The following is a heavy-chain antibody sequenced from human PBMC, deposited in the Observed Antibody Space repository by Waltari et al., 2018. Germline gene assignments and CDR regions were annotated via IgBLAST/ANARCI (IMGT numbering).Heavy chain of an antibody. J-gene: IGHJ4*02. V-gene: IGHV1-18*01. CDR2: ISAYNGNT. CDR1: GYTFTSYG. CDR3: ARDPYDFWSGYYSSFDY. Sequence: QVQLVQSGAEVKKPGASVKVSCKASGYTFTSYGISWVRQAPGQGLEWMGWISAYNGNTNYAQKPQGRVTMTTDTSTSTAYMELRSLRSDDTAVYYCARDPYDFWSGYYSSFDYWGQGTLVTVSS. D-gene: IGHD3-3*01.